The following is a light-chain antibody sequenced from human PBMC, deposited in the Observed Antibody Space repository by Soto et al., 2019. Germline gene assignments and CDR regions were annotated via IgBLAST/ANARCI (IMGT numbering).Light chain of an antibody. J-gene: IGKJ1*01. CDR1: QSVRSRY. CDR2: GAS. CDR3: QQYDTSPGT. V-gene: IGKV3-20*01. Sequence: EIVLTQSPGTLSLSPGERATLSCRASQSVRSRYLAWYQQKPGRAPRLLIYGASNRATGIPDRFSGSGSGTDFTLTVSRLEPADLAVYFCQQYDTSPGTFGQGTKVEIK.